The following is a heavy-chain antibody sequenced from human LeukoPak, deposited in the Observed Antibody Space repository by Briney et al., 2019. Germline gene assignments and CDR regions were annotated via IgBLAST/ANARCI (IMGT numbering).Heavy chain of an antibody. J-gene: IGHJ4*02. Sequence: GGSLRLSCAASGFTFSSYGMHWVRQAPGKGLEWVAFIRYDGSNKYYADSVKGRLTISRDNSKNTLYLQMNSLRAEDTAVYYCAKDPAYYDFWSGYPDYWGQGTLVTVSS. CDR1: GFTFSSYG. CDR3: AKDPAYYDFWSGYPDY. D-gene: IGHD3-3*01. V-gene: IGHV3-30*02. CDR2: IRYDGSNK.